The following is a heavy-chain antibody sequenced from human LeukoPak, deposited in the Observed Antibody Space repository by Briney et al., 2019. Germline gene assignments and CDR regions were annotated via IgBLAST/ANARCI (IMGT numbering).Heavy chain of an antibody. CDR2: IIPMFRTA. V-gene: IGHV1-69*13. D-gene: IGHD3-10*01. J-gene: IGHJ4*02. CDR1: GYTFTGYY. CDR3: ARDKFGAGTYVFDY. Sequence: SVKVSCKASGYTFTGYYIHWVRQAPGQGLEWMGGIIPMFRTANYAQNFQVRVTITADESTSTVYMELSSLRSEDTAVYYCARDKFGAGTYVFDYWGQGTLVTVSS.